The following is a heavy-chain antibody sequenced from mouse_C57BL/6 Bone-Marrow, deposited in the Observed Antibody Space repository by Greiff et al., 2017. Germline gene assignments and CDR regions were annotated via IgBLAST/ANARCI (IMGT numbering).Heavy chain of an antibody. V-gene: IGHV1-20*01. CDR3: AREGGYFDV. CDR1: GYSFTGYF. CDR2: INPYNGDT. Sequence: LVEPGDSVKISCKASGYSFTGYFMNWVMQSHGKSLEWIGRINPYNGDTFYNQKFKGKATLTVDKSSSTAHMELRSLTSEDSAVYYCAREGGYFDVWGTGTTVTVSS. J-gene: IGHJ1*03.